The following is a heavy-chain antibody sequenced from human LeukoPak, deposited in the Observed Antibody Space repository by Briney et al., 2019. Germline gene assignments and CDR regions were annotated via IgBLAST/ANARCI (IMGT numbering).Heavy chain of an antibody. D-gene: IGHD2-2*01. CDR3: AKTGSTAPHYYGMDV. CDR1: GFTFSSYA. V-gene: IGHV3-23*01. CDR2: ISGSGGST. J-gene: IGHJ6*04. Sequence: GGSLRLSCAASGFTFSSYAMSWVRQAPGKGLEWVSAISGSGGSTYYADSVKGRFTISRDNSKNTLYLQMNGLRAEDTAVYYCAKTGSTAPHYYGMDVWGKGTTVTVSS.